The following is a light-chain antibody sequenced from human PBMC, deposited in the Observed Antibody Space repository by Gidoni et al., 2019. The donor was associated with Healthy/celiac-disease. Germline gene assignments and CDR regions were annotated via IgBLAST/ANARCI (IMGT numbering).Light chain of an antibody. CDR3: QQYGSSPWT. CDR2: GAS. Sequence: EIVLTQSPGTLSLSPGERATLSGRASQSVSSSYLAWYQQKPGQAPRLPIYGASSRATGIPDRFSGSGSGTDFTLTISRLEPEDFAVYYCQQYGSSPWTFGQGTKVEIK. V-gene: IGKV3-20*01. CDR1: QSVSSSY. J-gene: IGKJ1*01.